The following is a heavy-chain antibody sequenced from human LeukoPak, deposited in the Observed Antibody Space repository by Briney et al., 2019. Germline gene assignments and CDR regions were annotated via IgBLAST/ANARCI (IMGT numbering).Heavy chain of an antibody. Sequence: VASVKVSCKASGVTFSSYAISWVRQAPGQGLEWMGRIIPIFGTANYAQKFQGRFTITTDDSTNTAYLELSSLRSEDTAVYYCGGRYCSRGSYYYLDFWGQGTMVTVSS. D-gene: IGHD2-15*01. J-gene: IGHJ4*02. CDR2: IIPIFGTA. V-gene: IGHV1-69*05. CDR1: GVTFSSYA. CDR3: GGRYCSRGSYYYLDF.